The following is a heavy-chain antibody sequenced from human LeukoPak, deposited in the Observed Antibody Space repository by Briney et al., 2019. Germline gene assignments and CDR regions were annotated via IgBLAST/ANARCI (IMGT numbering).Heavy chain of an antibody. Sequence: PGGSLRLSCAASGFTFTNYAMTWVRQAPGKGLEWVSAISADGSDTKYADSVKGRSTISRDNSKNTLFLQMNSLRVEDTAVYYCAKDQIGYCSGGSCLDGGLSYMDVWGKGTTVTVSS. CDR2: ISADGSDT. D-gene: IGHD2-15*01. CDR1: GFTFTNYA. CDR3: AKDQIGYCSGGSCLDGGLSYMDV. J-gene: IGHJ6*03. V-gene: IGHV3-23*01.